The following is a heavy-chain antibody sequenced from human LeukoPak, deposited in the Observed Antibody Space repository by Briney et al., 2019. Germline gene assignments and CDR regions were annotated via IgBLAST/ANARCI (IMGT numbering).Heavy chain of an antibody. CDR3: ARTDYSGAFDI. Sequence: SETLSLTCAVYGGSFGGYYWSWIRQPPGKGLEWIGQINDSGMTNYIPSLKSRVTISVDRSKNQFSLKLSSVTAADTAVYYCARTDYSGAFDIWGQGTMVTVSS. CDR2: INDSGMT. CDR1: GGSFGGYY. J-gene: IGHJ3*02. V-gene: IGHV4-34*01. D-gene: IGHD4-11*01.